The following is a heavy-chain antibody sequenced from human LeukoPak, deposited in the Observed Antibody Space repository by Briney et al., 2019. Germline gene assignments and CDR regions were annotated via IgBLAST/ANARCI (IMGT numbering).Heavy chain of an antibody. CDR3: ARGNGFDRRSFDD. J-gene: IGHJ4*01. V-gene: IGHV3-72*01. D-gene: IGHD5-12*01. Sequence: GGSLRLSCGASGFTFSDHYMDWVRQAPGKGLEWVGRSRNKANSFTTEYAASVKDRFTISRDVSKNSLYLQMNSLKTEDTAVYYCARGNGFDRRSFDDWGQGTLVTVSS. CDR2: SRNKANSFTT. CDR1: GFTFSDHY.